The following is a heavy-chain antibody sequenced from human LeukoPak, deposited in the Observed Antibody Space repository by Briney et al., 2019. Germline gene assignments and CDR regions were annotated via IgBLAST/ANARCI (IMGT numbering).Heavy chain of an antibody. Sequence: PGGSLRLSCAASGFTFSRHAMRWVRGAPGKGLEGVSAISGSGGSTYYAESVKGRFTISRDNSKNTLYLQMNSLRAEDTAVYYCAKVGFAHYPYWGQGTLVTVSS. CDR2: ISGSGGST. D-gene: IGHD3-10*01. CDR1: GFTFSRHA. CDR3: AKVGFAHYPY. J-gene: IGHJ4*02. V-gene: IGHV3-23*01.